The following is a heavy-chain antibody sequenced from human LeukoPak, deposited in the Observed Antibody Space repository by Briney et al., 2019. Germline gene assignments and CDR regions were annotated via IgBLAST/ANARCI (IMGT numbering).Heavy chain of an antibody. J-gene: IGHJ4*02. CDR3: ARVDYYDSSGFYYFDY. CDR1: GFTFSTYD. V-gene: IGHV3-13*01. Sequence: GGSLRLSCAASGFTFSTYDMHWVRQATGKGLEWVSAIGIAGDTYYLGSVKGRFTISRENAKKSLYLQMNSLSAEDTAVYYCARVDYYDSSGFYYFDYWGQGTLVTVSS. CDR2: IGIAGDT. D-gene: IGHD3-22*01.